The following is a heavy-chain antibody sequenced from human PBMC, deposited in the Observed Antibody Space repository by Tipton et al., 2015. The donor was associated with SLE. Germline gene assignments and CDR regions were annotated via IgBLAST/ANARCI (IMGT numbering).Heavy chain of an antibody. J-gene: IGHJ4*02. CDR2: INHSGST. CDR1: GGSFSGYY. D-gene: IGHD5-12*01. Sequence: TLSLTCAVYGGSFSGYYWNWIRQPPGKGLEWIGEINHSGSTNYNPSLKSRVTISVDTSKNQFSLKLSSVTAAGTAVYYCARDSGYDSLDYWGQGTLVTVSS. CDR3: ARDSGYDSLDY. V-gene: IGHV4-34*01.